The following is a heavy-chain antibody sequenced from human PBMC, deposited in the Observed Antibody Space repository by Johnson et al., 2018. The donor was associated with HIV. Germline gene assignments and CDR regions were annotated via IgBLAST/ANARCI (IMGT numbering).Heavy chain of an antibody. J-gene: IGHJ3*02. V-gene: IGHV3-30*19. CDR1: GFTFSNYA. D-gene: IGHD3-10*01. CDR3: ASEVRGVIDI. Sequence: QVQLVESGGGVVQPGRSLRLSCAASGFTFSNYAMHWVRQAPGKGLEWVAVSSNDGTNTYYADSVKGRFTISRDNSKNTLYVQMNSLRDEDTVVYYCASEVRGVIDICGQGTMVTVSS. CDR2: SSNDGTNT.